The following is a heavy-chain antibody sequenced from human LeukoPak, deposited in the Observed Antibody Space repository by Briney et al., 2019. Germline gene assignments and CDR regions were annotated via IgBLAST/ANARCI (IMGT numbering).Heavy chain of an antibody. CDR1: GFTFSVYS. CDR3: ARVLGQLPPH. Sequence: GGSLRLSCAGSGFTFSVYSMHWVRQAPGRGLEYVSAINPNGDSTYYANSVKGRFTISRDNSKNTLYLQMGSLRAEDMAMYYCARVLGQLPPHWGQGTLVTVSS. V-gene: IGHV3-64*01. CDR2: INPNGDST. D-gene: IGHD6-6*01. J-gene: IGHJ4*02.